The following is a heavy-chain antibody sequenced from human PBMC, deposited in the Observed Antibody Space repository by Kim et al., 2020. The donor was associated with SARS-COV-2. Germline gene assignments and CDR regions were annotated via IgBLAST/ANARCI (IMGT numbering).Heavy chain of an antibody. J-gene: IGHJ4*02. V-gene: IGHV4-61*01. D-gene: IGHD2-15*01. CDR1: GGSVSSGSYY. Sequence: SETLSLTCTVSGGSVSSGSYYWSWIRQPPGKGLVWIGYIYYSGSTNYNPSLKSRVTISVDTSKNQFSLKLSSVTAADTAVYYCARAVVTWARADYWGQGTLVTVSS. CDR2: IYYSGST. CDR3: ARAVVTWARADY.